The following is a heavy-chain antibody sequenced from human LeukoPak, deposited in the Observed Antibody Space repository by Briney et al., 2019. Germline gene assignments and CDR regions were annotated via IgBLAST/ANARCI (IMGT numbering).Heavy chain of an antibody. V-gene: IGHV4-38-2*02. CDR2: IYHSGST. Sequence: SETLSLTCTVSGYSISSGYYWGWIRQPPGKGLEWIGSIYHSGSTYYNPSLKSRVTISVDTSKNQFSLKLSSVTAADTAVYYCAGLGTQGYYYYYMDVWGKGTTVTISS. D-gene: IGHD1-7*01. CDR1: GYSISSGYY. CDR3: AGLGTQGYYYYYMDV. J-gene: IGHJ6*03.